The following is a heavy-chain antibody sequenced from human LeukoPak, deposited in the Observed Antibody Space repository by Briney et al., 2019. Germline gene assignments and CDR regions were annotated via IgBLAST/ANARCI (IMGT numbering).Heavy chain of an antibody. D-gene: IGHD6-6*01. CDR1: GFTFSSYS. Sequence: QSGGSLRLSCAASGFTFSSYSMNWVRQAPGKGLEWVSYISSSSSTIYYADSVKGRFTISRDNAKNSLYLQMNSLRDEDTAVYYCARTGYSSSSGWAYYYYYYYMDVWGKGATVTVSS. CDR2: ISSSSSTI. J-gene: IGHJ6*03. V-gene: IGHV3-48*02. CDR3: ARTGYSSSSGWAYYYYYYYMDV.